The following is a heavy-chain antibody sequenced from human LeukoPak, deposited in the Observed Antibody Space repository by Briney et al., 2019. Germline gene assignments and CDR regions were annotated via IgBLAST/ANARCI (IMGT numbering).Heavy chain of an antibody. CDR1: GFTFSSYG. D-gene: IGHD6-19*01. V-gene: IGHV3-30*02. CDR2: IRYDGGNK. Sequence: GGSLRLSCAASGFTFSSYGMRWVRQAPGKGLERVAFIRYDGGNKYYADSVKGRFTISRDNSKNTLYLQMNSLRAEATAVYYCAKGTKAVVATGNWFDPWGQGTLVTVSP. CDR3: AKGTKAVVATGNWFDP. J-gene: IGHJ5*02.